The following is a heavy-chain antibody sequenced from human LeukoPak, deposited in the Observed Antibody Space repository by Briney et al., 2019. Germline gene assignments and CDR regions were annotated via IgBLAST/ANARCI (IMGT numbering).Heavy chain of an antibody. CDR1: GFTVSSNY. D-gene: IGHD1-26*01. CDR3: ARVVVGATTPLDY. CDR2: IYSSGSV. J-gene: IGHJ4*02. V-gene: IGHV3-66*01. Sequence: GGSLRLSCAASGFTVSSNYMSWVRQAPGKGLEWVSVIYSSGSVYYADSVKGRFTISRDNSKSTLYLQMNSLTAEDTAVYYCARVVVGATTPLDYWGQGTLVTVSS.